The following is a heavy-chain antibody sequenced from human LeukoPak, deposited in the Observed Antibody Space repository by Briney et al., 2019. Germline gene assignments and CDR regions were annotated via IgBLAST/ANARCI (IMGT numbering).Heavy chain of an antibody. J-gene: IGHJ6*03. Sequence: PGGSLRLSCAASGFTFSDYYMSWIRQAPGKGLEWVSYISSSGSTIYYADSVKGRFTISRDNAKNSLYLQMNSLRAEDTAVYYCARVLNLGSRSYYMDAWGKGTTVTVSS. V-gene: IGHV3-11*04. CDR3: ARVLNLGSRSYYMDA. CDR2: ISSSGSTI. D-gene: IGHD3-16*01. CDR1: GFTFSDYY.